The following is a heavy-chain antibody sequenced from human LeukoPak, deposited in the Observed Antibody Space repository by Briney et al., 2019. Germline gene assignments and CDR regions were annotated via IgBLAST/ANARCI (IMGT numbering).Heavy chain of an antibody. J-gene: IGHJ4*02. CDR3: AREDSSGYYDDY. Sequence: SVKVSCKASGGTFSSYAISWVRQAPGQGLEWMGRIIPILGIASYAQKFQGRVTITADKSTSTAYMELSSLRSEDTAVYYCAREDSSGYYDDYWGQGILVTVSS. V-gene: IGHV1-69*04. D-gene: IGHD3-22*01. CDR1: GGTFSSYA. CDR2: IIPILGIA.